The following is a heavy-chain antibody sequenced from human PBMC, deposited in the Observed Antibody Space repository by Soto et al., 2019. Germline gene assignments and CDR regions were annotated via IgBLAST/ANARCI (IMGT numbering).Heavy chain of an antibody. Sequence: SETLSFTCAVYGWSFSGHYWSWIRQPPGKGLEWIGEINHSGSTNYNPSLKSRVTISVDTSKNQFSLKLSSVTAADTAVYYCARVPPGYNYGAYYYYYYMDVWGKGTTVTVSS. CDR2: INHSGST. J-gene: IGHJ6*03. CDR3: ARVPPGYNYGAYYYYYYMDV. CDR1: GWSFSGHY. V-gene: IGHV4-34*01. D-gene: IGHD5-18*01.